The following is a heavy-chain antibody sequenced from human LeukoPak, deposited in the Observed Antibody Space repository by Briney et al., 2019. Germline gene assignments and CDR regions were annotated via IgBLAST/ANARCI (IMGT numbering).Heavy chain of an antibody. CDR2: IYHSGST. CDR1: GGSISSGGYY. V-gene: IGHV4-30-2*01. Sequence: SQTLSLTCTVSGGSISSGGYYWSWIRQPPGKGLEWIGYIYHSGSTYYNPSLKSRVTISVDRSKNQFSLKLSSVTAADTAVYYCARRRDSLGLQWGTFDYWGQGTLVTVSS. CDR3: ARRRDSLGLQWGTFDY. D-gene: IGHD4-11*01. J-gene: IGHJ4*02.